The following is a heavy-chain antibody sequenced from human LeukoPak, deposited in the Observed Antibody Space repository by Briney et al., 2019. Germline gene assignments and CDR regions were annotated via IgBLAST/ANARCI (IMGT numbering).Heavy chain of an antibody. D-gene: IGHD6-13*01. CDR1: GINFRTSG. J-gene: IGHJ4*02. Sequence: GGSLRLFCAASGINFRTSGMHWARQAPGKGLEWVTFIQNDGSDKYYAASVKGRFTISRDNSKNTVYLHMNSLRADDTALYYCAREGGRAAAGRFDYWGQGTLVTVSS. CDR3: AREGGRAAAGRFDY. CDR2: IQNDGSDK. V-gene: IGHV3-30*02.